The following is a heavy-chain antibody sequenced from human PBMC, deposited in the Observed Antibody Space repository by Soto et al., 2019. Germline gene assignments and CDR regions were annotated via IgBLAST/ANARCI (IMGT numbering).Heavy chain of an antibody. V-gene: IGHV3-15*01. D-gene: IGHD3-22*01. CDR1: GFTFSSYS. J-gene: IGHJ4*02. CDR3: TTDSYYYETSGYITSLPYFDY. CDR2: IKSKTDGGTT. Sequence: GGSLRLSCAASGFTFSSYSMNWVRQAPGKGLEWVGRIKSKTDGGTTDYAAPVKGRFTISRDDSKNTLYLQMNSLKSEDTAVYYCTTDSYYYETSGYITSLPYFDYWGQGTLVTVSS.